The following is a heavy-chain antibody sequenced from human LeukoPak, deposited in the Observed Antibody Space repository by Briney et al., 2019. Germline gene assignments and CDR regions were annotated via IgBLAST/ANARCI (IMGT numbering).Heavy chain of an antibody. V-gene: IGHV4-31*03. CDR3: ARMTRNYYDSSGYLTPFDY. CDR1: GGSISSGGYY. CDR2: IYYSGST. Sequence: SETLSLTCTVSGGSISSGGYYWSWIRQHPGKGLEWIGYIYYSGSTYYNPSLKSRVTISVDTSKNQFSLKLSSVTAADTAVYYSARMTRNYYDSSGYLTPFDYWGQGTLVTVSS. D-gene: IGHD3-22*01. J-gene: IGHJ4*02.